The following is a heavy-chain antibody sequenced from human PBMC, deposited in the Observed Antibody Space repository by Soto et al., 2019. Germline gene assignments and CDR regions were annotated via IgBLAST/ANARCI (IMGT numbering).Heavy chain of an antibody. CDR3: AREVISPATSDAFDI. CDR2: IYHTGAA. CDR1: GGSLSSDNFF. J-gene: IGHJ3*02. Sequence: QVQLQESGPGLVKPSQTLSVTCTVSGGSLSSDNFFWSWVRQHLETGLEWVGYIYHTGAAYYNPSLKSRLTISLDTSKNRFSLSLISVTAADTAVYYCAREVISPATSDAFDIWGQGTMVIVSS. D-gene: IGHD1-26*01. V-gene: IGHV4-31*03.